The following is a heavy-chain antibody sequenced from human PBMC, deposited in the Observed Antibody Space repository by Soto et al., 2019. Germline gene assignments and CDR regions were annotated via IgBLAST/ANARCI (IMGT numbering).Heavy chain of an antibody. V-gene: IGHV1-69*08. D-gene: IGHD6-6*01. CDR3: AREGDSSYSLDY. CDR2: IIPVPGTA. CDR1: GYSFRRYT. J-gene: IGHJ4*02. Sequence: QVQLVSSGAEVKKPGSSVKVSCKASGYSFRRYTISWVRQAPGQGLEWLGRIIPVPGTANYAQKFQGRVTITADKSTGTAYLEVSSLTSQATAVYYCAREGDSSYSLDYWGQGTLVTVSS.